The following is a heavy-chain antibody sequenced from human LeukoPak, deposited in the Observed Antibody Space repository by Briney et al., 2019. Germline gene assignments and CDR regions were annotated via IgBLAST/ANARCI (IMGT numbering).Heavy chain of an antibody. Sequence: GGSLRLSCAASGFTFSSYGMHWVRQAPGKGLEWVAVIWYDGSNKYYADSVKGRFTLSRDNSKNTLYLQMNSLRAEDTAVYYCASEQVTSSYYYMDVWGKGTTVTVSS. D-gene: IGHD4-23*01. J-gene: IGHJ6*03. CDR1: GFTFSSYG. CDR2: IWYDGSNK. V-gene: IGHV3-33*01. CDR3: ASEQVTSSYYYMDV.